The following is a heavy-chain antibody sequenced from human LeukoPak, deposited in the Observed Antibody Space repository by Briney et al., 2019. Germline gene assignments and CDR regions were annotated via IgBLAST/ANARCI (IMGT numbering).Heavy chain of an antibody. CDR2: ISGSGGST. Sequence: PGGSLRLSCLASGFTFRSFGMHWVRQAPGKGLEWVSAISGSGGSTYYADSVKGRFTISRDNSKNTLYLQMNSLRAEDTAVYYCAKTPESIAARQNWFDPWGQGTLVTVSS. J-gene: IGHJ5*02. CDR3: AKTPESIAARQNWFDP. D-gene: IGHD6-6*01. V-gene: IGHV3-23*01. CDR1: GFTFRSFG.